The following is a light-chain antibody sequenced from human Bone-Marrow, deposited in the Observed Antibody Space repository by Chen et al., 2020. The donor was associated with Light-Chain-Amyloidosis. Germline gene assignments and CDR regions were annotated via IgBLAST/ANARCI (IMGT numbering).Light chain of an antibody. V-gene: IGLV6-57*01. CDR1: SGSIATNY. J-gene: IGLJ3*02. CDR3: QSYQGSSQGV. Sequence: NFMLTQPLSVSESPGKTAIISCPHSSGSIATNYLQWYQQRPGSSPTTVIYEDDQRPSGVPDRFSGSIDRSSNSASLTISGLKTEDEADYYCQSYQGSSQGVFGGGTKLTVL. CDR2: EDD.